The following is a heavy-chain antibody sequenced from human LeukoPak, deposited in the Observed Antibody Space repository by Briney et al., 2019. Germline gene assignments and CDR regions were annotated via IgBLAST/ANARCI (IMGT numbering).Heavy chain of an antibody. CDR2: INPNSGGT. J-gene: IGHJ5*02. D-gene: IGHD2-15*01. CDR3: ARAPDCSGGSCYSINTQLLFGP. V-gene: IGHV1-2*02. Sequence: ASVKVSCKASGYTFTGYYMHWVRQAPGQGLEWMGWINPNSGGTNYAQKFQGRVTMTRDTSISTAYMELSRLRSDDTAVYYCARAPDCSGGSCYSINTQLLFGPWGQGTLVTVSS. CDR1: GYTFTGYY.